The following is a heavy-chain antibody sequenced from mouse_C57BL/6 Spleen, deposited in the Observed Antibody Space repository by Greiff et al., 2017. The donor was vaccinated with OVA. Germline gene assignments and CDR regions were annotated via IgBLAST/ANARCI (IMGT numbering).Heavy chain of an antibody. V-gene: IGHV1-4*01. CDR1: GYTFTSYT. D-gene: IGHD1-1*01. J-gene: IGHJ1*03. Sequence: QVQLQQSGAELARPGASVKMSCKASGYTFTSYTMHWVKQRPGQGLEWIGYINPSSGYTKYNQKFNDKATLTADKSSSTAYMQLSSLTSEDSAVYYCARAPYYYGSSHWYFDVWGTGTTVTVSS. CDR2: INPSSGYT. CDR3: ARAPYYYGSSHWYFDV.